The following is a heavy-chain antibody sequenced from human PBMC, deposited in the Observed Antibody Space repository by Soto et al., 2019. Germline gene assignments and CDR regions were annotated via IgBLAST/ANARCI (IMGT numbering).Heavy chain of an antibody. CDR3: ARGGGYYYDSSGYYSEYFQH. J-gene: IGHJ1*01. V-gene: IGHV4-30-4*01. D-gene: IGHD3-22*01. Sequence: QVQLQESGPGLVKPSQTLSLTCTVSGGSISSGDYYWSWIRQPPGKGLEWIGSIYYSGSTYYNPSLKSRVTISIDTSKNQFSLKLSSVTAADTAVYYCARGGGYYYDSSGYYSEYFQHWGQGTLVTVSS. CDR2: IYYSGST. CDR1: GGSISSGDYY.